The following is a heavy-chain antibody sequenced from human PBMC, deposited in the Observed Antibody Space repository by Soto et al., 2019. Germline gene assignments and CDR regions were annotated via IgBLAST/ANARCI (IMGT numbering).Heavy chain of an antibody. CDR1: GGSISSYY. CDR3: ARASGDYYDSSGYYPDY. Sequence: PSETLSLTCTVSGGSISSYYWSWIRQHPGKGLEWIGYIYYSGSTYYNPSLKSRVTISVDTSKNQFSLKLSSVTAADTAVYYCARASGDYYDSSGYYPDYWGQGTQVTVSS. J-gene: IGHJ4*02. CDR2: IYYSGST. D-gene: IGHD3-22*01. V-gene: IGHV4-59*06.